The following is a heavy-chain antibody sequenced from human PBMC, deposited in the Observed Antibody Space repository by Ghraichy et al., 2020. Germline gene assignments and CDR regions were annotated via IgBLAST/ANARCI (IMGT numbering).Heavy chain of an antibody. D-gene: IGHD6-13*01. J-gene: IGHJ6*03. Sequence: SETLSLTCTVSGGSISSSSYYWGWIRQPPGKELEWIGSIYYSGNTYYNPSLKSRVTISVDTSKNQFSLKLSSVTAADTAVYYCARLPPMDSSSWYGIYYYYYNMDVWGKGTTVTVSS. V-gene: IGHV4-39*01. CDR2: IYYSGNT. CDR3: ARLPPMDSSSWYGIYYYYYNMDV. CDR1: GGSISSSSYY.